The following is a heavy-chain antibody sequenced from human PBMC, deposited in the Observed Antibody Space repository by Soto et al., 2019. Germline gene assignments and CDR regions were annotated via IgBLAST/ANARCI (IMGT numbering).Heavy chain of an antibody. D-gene: IGHD3-3*01. Sequence: GGSLRLSCAASGFTFSSYGMHWVRQAPGKGLEWVAVISYDGSNKYYADSVKGRFTISRDNSKNTLYLQMNSLRAEDTAVYYCAKDITTQHFWSGYYYYYYGMDVWGQGTTVTVSS. CDR3: AKDITTQHFWSGYYYYYYGMDV. CDR1: GFTFSSYG. J-gene: IGHJ6*02. CDR2: ISYDGSNK. V-gene: IGHV3-30*18.